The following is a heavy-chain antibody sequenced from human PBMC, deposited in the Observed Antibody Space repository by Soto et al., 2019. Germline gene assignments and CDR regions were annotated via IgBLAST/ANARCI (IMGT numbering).Heavy chain of an antibody. CDR2: IYNNRRT. CDR1: GGSIGSGGYY. J-gene: IGHJ4*02. V-gene: IGHV4-31*01. Sequence: QVQLQESGPGLVKPSETLSLTCSVSGGSIGSGGYYWSWIRQLPGKGLEWIGYIYNNRRTYYSPCLXSXVTMSVDTSKNQFSLKLSPVTAADTAIYYCARYTDYWGQGILVTVSS. CDR3: ARYTDY.